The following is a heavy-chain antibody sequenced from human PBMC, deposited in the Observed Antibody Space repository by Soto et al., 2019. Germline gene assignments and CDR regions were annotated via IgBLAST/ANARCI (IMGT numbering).Heavy chain of an antibody. CDR3: AGDRGPITMIVVDPWGGGMGV. CDR2: ISAYNGNT. D-gene: IGHD3-22*01. Sequence: QVQLVQSGAEVKKPGASVKVSCKASGYTFTSYGISWVRQAPGQGLEWMGWISAYNGNTNYAQKLQGRVTMTTDTSTGTAYMELRSLRSDDTAVYYCAGDRGPITMIVVDPWGGGMGVWGQGTTVTVSS. CDR1: GYTFTSYG. V-gene: IGHV1-18*01. J-gene: IGHJ6*02.